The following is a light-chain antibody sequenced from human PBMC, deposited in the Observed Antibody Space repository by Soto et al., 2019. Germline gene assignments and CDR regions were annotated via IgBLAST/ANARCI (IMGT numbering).Light chain of an antibody. V-gene: IGLV1-40*01. CDR2: GNN. CDR1: SSNIGAGYD. Sequence: QSVLTQPPSVSGAPGQRVTISCTGSSSNIGAGYDVHWYQQLPGTAPKLLIYGNNNGPSGVPERFSGSKSGTSASLAITGLQAEDEADYYCQSYDSSLSGPWVFGGGTKLTVL. J-gene: IGLJ3*02. CDR3: QSYDSSLSGPWV.